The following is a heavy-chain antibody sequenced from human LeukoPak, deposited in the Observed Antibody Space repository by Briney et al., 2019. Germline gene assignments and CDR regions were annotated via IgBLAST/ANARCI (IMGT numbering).Heavy chain of an antibody. D-gene: IGHD3-3*01. J-gene: IGHJ4*02. CDR1: GFIFSNYA. CDR2: IRYDGSNK. CDR3: AKDLSKELLYRRAKYYFDY. Sequence: GGSLRLSCAATGFIFSNYAMNWVRQAPGKGLEWVSFIRYDGSNKYYADSVKGRFTISRDNSKNTLYLQMSSLRAEDTAVYYCAKDLSKELLYRRAKYYFDYWGQGTLVTVSS. V-gene: IGHV3-30*02.